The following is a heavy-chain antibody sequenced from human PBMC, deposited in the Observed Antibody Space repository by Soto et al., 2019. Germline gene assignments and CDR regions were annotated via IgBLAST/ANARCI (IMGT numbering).Heavy chain of an antibody. D-gene: IGHD3-10*01. CDR2: IYYSGST. V-gene: IGHV4-59*08. Sequence: SETLSLTCTVSGGSISSYYWSWIRQPPGKGLEWIGYIYYSGSTNYNPSLKSRVTISVDTSKNQFSLKLSSVTAADTAVYYCARNYGSGRSSFDYWGQGTLVTVSS. CDR1: GGSISSYY. J-gene: IGHJ4*02. CDR3: ARNYGSGRSSFDY.